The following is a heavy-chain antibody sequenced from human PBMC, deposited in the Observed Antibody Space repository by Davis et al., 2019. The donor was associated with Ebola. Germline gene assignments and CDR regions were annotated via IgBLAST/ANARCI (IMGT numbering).Heavy chain of an antibody. J-gene: IGHJ4*02. CDR2: ISSSTTYI. D-gene: IGHD2-15*01. CDR3: ARDDVVVVTATFDY. CDR1: GFTFTTYS. V-gene: IGHV3-21*01. Sequence: GESLKISCVASGFTFTTYSMNWVRQAPGKGLEWVSSISSSTTYIYYADSVKGRFTISRDNAKNPLYLQMNSLRDEDTAVYYCARDDVVVVTATFDYWGQGTLVTVSS.